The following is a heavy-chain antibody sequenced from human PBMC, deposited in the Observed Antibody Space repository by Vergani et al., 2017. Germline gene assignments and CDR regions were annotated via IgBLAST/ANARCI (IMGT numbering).Heavy chain of an antibody. V-gene: IGHV3-33*01. CDR1: GFTFSSYG. CDR2: IWYDGSNT. Sequence: VQLLESGGGLVQPGGSLRLSCAASGFTFSSYGMHWVRQAPGKGLEWVAIIWYDGSNTYYADSVKGRFTISRDNSKSTLYLQMNSLRAEDTAVYYCARDRAAAGIGIDYWGQGTLVTVSS. D-gene: IGHD6-13*01. J-gene: IGHJ4*02. CDR3: ARDRAAAGIGIDY.